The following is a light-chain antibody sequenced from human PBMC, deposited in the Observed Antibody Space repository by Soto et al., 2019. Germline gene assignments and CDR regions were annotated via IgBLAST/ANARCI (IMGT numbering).Light chain of an antibody. CDR1: QSIIGNY. V-gene: IGKV3D-20*02. Sequence: EIVLTQSPATLSLSPGERATVSCRASQSIIGNYLAWYQQTPGQSPRLLIYGASSRATGIPDRFSGSGSGTDFTLKISRVEAEDVGVYYCMQGTHWPWTFGQGTKVDIK. J-gene: IGKJ1*01. CDR2: GAS. CDR3: MQGTHWPWT.